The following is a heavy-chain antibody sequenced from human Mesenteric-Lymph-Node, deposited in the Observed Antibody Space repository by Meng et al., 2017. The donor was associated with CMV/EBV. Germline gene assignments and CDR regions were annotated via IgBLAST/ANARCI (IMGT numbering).Heavy chain of an antibody. J-gene: IGHJ3*02. V-gene: IGHV3-43D*03. Sequence: GESLKISCAASGFTFDDYGMHWVRQVPGKGLEWVSRVSWDGGDTHYSDSVKGRFTISRDNSKNLLYMQMNSLTVEDTALYYCAKALNFDFWSGYKYAFDIWGQGTMVTVSS. CDR1: GFTFDDYG. D-gene: IGHD3-3*01. CDR3: AKALNFDFWSGYKYAFDI. CDR2: VSWDGGDT.